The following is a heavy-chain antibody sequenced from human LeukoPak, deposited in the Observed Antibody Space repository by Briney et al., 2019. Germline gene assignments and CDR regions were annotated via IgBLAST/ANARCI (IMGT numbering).Heavy chain of an antibody. J-gene: IGHJ3*02. CDR3: ARHRMYYYDSSGRGVADAFDI. Sequence: PSETLSLTCTVSGGSISSYYWGWIRQPPGKGLEWIGSIYYSGSTYYNPSLKSRVTISVDTSKNQFSLKLSSVTAADTAVYYCARHRMYYYDSSGRGVADAFDIWGQGTMVTVS. V-gene: IGHV4-39*01. D-gene: IGHD3-22*01. CDR2: IYYSGST. CDR1: GGSISSYY.